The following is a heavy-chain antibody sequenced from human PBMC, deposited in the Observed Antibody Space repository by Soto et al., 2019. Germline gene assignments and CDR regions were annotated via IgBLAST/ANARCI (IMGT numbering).Heavy chain of an antibody. CDR3: ARGFSSSWYVVF. Sequence: EVQLLESGGGLVQPGGSLRLSCAASGFTFSSYAMSWVRQAPGKGLEWVSAISGDGSSTSYADSVKGRFTISRDNAKNTLYLQMNSLRAEDTAVYYCARGFSSSWYVVFWGQGTLVTVSS. D-gene: IGHD6-13*01. J-gene: IGHJ1*01. V-gene: IGHV3-23*01. CDR2: ISGDGSST. CDR1: GFTFSSYA.